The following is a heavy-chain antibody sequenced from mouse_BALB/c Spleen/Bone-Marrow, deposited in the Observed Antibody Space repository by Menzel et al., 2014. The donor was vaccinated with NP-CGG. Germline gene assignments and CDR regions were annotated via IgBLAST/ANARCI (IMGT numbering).Heavy chain of an antibody. J-gene: IGHJ4*01. D-gene: IGHD5-1*01. CDR3: TRLPH. V-gene: IGHV1S81*02. CDR2: TNPSNGGT. CDR1: GYTFTSYY. Sequence: VQLQQSGAELVKPGASVKLSCKASGYTFTSYYMYWVKQRPGQGLEXIGETNPSNGGTNFNEKFKSRATLTVDKSSSTAYMQLSSLTSEDSAVYYCTRLPHWGQGTSVTVSS.